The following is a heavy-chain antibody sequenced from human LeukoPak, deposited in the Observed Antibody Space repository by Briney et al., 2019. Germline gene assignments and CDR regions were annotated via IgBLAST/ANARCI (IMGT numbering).Heavy chain of an antibody. D-gene: IGHD3-22*01. CDR3: RRNYYDSSGYSSLEDY. CDR1: GFTFSSYE. V-gene: IGHV3-48*01. CDR2: ISSSSSTI. J-gene: IGHJ4*02. Sequence: GGSLRLSCAASGFTFSSYEMNWVRQAPGKGLEWVSYISSSSSTIYYADSVKGRFTISRDNAKNSLYLQMNSLRAEDTAVYYCRRNYYDSSGYSSLEDYWGQGTLVTVSS.